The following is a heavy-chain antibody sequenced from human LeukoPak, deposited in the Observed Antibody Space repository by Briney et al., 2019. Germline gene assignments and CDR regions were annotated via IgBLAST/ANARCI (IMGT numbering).Heavy chain of an antibody. Sequence: GGSLRLSCAASGFTFSSYSMNWVRQAPGKGLEWVSYISSSSSTIYYADSVKGRFTISRDNAMKSLYLQMNSLRAEDTAVYYCARDPYSESFGDAFDIWGQGTMVTVSS. D-gene: IGHD1-26*01. J-gene: IGHJ3*02. CDR1: GFTFSSYS. CDR2: ISSSSSTI. V-gene: IGHV3-48*01. CDR3: ARDPYSESFGDAFDI.